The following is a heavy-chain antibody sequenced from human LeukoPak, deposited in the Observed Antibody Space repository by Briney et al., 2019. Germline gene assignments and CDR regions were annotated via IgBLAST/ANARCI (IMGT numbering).Heavy chain of an antibody. Sequence: SETLSLTCTVSGGSISSYYRSWIRQPPGKGLEWIGYIYYSGSTNYNPSLKSRVTISVDTSKNQFSLKLSSVTAADTAVYYCARGFGYYDSCDRYYYGMDVWGQGTTVTVSS. D-gene: IGHD3-22*01. CDR3: ARGFGYYDSCDRYYYGMDV. CDR2: IYYSGST. V-gene: IGHV4-59*01. J-gene: IGHJ6*02. CDR1: GGSISSYY.